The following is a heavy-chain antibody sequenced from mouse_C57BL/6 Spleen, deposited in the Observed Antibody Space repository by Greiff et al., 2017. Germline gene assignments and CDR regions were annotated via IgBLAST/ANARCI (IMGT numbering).Heavy chain of an antibody. Sequence: VQLQQPGAELVMPGASVKLSCKASGYTFTSYWMHWVKQRPGQGLEWIGEIDPSDSYTNYNQKFKGKSTLTVDKSSSTAYMQLSSLTSEDSAVYYCASYYYGSSYAWYFDVWGTGTTVTVSS. CDR3: ASYYYGSSYAWYFDV. V-gene: IGHV1-69*01. CDR1: GYTFTSYW. CDR2: IDPSDSYT. J-gene: IGHJ1*03. D-gene: IGHD1-1*01.